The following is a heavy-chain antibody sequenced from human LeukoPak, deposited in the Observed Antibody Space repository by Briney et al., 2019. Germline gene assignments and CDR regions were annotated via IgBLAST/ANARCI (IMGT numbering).Heavy chain of an antibody. CDR1: GGSISSSSNY. CDR3: ARITGASIAVAGTTRTILYRTYYMDV. Sequence: NPSETLSLTCTVSGGSISSSSNYWGWVRHPRGNGREWVGCIYYGGSTYYNPSIKSRVTISVDTSKNQSSLKLSSVTDADTAVYYCARITGASIAVAGTTRTILYRTYYMDVWGKGTTVTISS. D-gene: IGHD6-19*01. V-gene: IGHV4-39*07. CDR2: IYYGGST. J-gene: IGHJ6*03.